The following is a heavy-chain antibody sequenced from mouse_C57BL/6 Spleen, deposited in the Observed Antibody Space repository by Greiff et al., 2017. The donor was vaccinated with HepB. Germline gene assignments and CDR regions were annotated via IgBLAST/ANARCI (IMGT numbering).Heavy chain of an antibody. J-gene: IGHJ1*03. Sequence: VQLQQSGPELVKPGASVKISCKASGYAFSSSWMNWVKQRPGKGLEWIGRIYPGDGDTNYNGKFKGKATMTADKSSSTAYMLLSSLTSDDSAVYFYARDYYGSTPYFDVWGTGTTVTVSS. CDR1: GYAFSSSW. D-gene: IGHD1-1*01. CDR2: IYPGDGDT. V-gene: IGHV1-82*01. CDR3: ARDYYGSTPYFDV.